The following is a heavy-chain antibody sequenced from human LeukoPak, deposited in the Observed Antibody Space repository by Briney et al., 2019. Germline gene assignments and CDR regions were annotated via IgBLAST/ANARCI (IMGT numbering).Heavy chain of an antibody. CDR3: GRGALGYCSSTSCYAEDY. CDR2: IYYSGST. Sequence: SETLSLTCTVSGGSISSHYWSWIRQPPGKGLEWIGYIYYSGSTNYNPSLKSRVTTSVNTSKNQFSLKLNSVTAADTAVYYCGRGALGYCSSTSCYAEDYWGQGTLVTVSS. CDR1: GGSISSHY. D-gene: IGHD2-2*01. J-gene: IGHJ4*02. V-gene: IGHV4-59*11.